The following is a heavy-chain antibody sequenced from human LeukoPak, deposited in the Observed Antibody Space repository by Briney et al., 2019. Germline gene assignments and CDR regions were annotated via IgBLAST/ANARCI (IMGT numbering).Heavy chain of an antibody. Sequence: GGSLSLSCATSGFSFSRYGFHWVRQAPGKGLEWVAVISFDGKTKYYSDSVRGRVTIFRDNSKNTLYLQIKRLRPEDKSVYSCARDRAADDYDNTDYLYDGFDLWGQGTMVIVSA. J-gene: IGHJ3*01. CDR1: GFSFSRYG. V-gene: IGHV3-30*04. CDR2: ISFDGKTK. CDR3: ARDRAADDYDNTDYLYDGFDL. D-gene: IGHD3-22*01.